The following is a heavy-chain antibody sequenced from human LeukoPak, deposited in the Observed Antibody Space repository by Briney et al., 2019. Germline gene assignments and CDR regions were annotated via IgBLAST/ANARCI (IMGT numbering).Heavy chain of an antibody. CDR3: ARGAKAH. CDR2: INPDNGDT. Sequence: GASVKVSCKASGYTFPDYYIHWVRQAPGQGIEWMGWINPDNGDTHYAQRFQGRVAMTADTSIKIAYLNLTGLRFDDTATYYCARGAKAHWGQGTLVTVSS. V-gene: IGHV1-2*02. J-gene: IGHJ4*02. CDR1: GYTFPDYY.